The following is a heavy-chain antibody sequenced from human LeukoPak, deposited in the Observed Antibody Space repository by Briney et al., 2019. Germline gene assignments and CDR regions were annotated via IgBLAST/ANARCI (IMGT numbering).Heavy chain of an antibody. CDR3: ATQILLCHYY. CDR2: TFYSGST. J-gene: IGHJ4*02. CDR1: GFTFSSYG. D-gene: IGHD2/OR15-2a*01. V-gene: IGHV4-39*01. Sequence: PGGSLRLSCAASGFTFSSYGMSWIRQPPGKGLEWIGSTFYSGSTYYNPSLKSRVTISVDTSKNQFSLKLSSVTAADTAVYYCATQILLCHYYWGQGTLVTVSS.